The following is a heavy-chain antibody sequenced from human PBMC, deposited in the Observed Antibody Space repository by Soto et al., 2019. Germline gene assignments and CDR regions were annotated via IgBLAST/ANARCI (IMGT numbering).Heavy chain of an antibody. CDR3: ASSSIAAAGPFDY. CDR2: ISSHNGNT. CDR1: GSTITAYG. D-gene: IGHD6-13*01. J-gene: IGHJ4*02. Sequence: QVQLVQSGDEVKQPGASVKVSCKASGSTITAYGISWVRQAPGQGLEWMAWISSHNGNTYYAQNLQGRVTMTTDTSTSTAYMALRSLRSDDTAVYYCASSSIAAAGPFDYWGQGALVTVSS. V-gene: IGHV1-18*01.